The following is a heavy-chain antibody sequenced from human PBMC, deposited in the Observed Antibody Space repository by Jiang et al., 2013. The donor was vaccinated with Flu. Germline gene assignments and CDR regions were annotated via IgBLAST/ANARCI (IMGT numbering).Heavy chain of an antibody. J-gene: IGHJ4*02. Sequence: PGGSLRLSCAASGFSFSNYPMSWVRQAPGKGLEWVSTITGSGGNTAYPDSVKGRFTISRDNSKNTLFLHMNSLRAEDTAVYYCAKDQPSDRSGHFTAAYWGQGTLVTVSS. D-gene: IGHD3-22*01. CDR2: ITGSGGNT. V-gene: IGHV3-23*01. CDR3: AKDQPSDRSGHFTAAY. CDR1: GFSFSNYP.